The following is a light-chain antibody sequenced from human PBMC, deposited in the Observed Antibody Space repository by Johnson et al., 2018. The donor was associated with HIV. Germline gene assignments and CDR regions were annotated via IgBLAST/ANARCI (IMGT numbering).Light chain of an antibody. J-gene: IGLJ1*01. CDR3: GTWDSSLSVYV. CDR2: DNN. Sequence: QSVLTQPPSVSAAPGQKVTISCSGSSSNIGNNYVSWYQQLPGTAPKLLIYDNNKRPSGIPDRFYGSKSGTSATLGITGLQTGDEDDYYCGTWDSSLSVYVFGTGTKVT. CDR1: SSNIGNNY. V-gene: IGLV1-51*01.